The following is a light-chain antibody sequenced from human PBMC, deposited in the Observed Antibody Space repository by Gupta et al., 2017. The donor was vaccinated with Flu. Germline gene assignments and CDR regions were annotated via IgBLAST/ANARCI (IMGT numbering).Light chain of an antibody. Sequence: QSVLTQPPSVSGAPGQRLTISCAGSSSNFGAGYDVHWYQQLPGAAPKLLIYGNNHRPSGVPDRFSGSKSGTSASLAITGLQAEDEAHYYCQSYDSSLSGSVFGGGTKLTGL. CDR2: GNN. J-gene: IGLJ3*02. CDR1: SSNFGAGYD. V-gene: IGLV1-40*01. CDR3: QSYDSSLSGSV.